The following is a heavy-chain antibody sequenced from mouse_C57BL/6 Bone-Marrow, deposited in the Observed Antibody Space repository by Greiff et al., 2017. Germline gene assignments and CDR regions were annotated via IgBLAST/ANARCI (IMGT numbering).Heavy chain of an antibody. CDR3: ARYYDYDDYTIDY. Sequence: VQLQQPGAELVKPGASVKLSCKASGYTFTNYWMHWVKQRPGQGLEWIGMMHPNGGSPDYDEKFKSEAILSADTSSSTAYMELIILTSEDSAVYYCARYYDYDDYTIDYWGQGTSVTVSS. D-gene: IGHD2-4*01. J-gene: IGHJ4*01. V-gene: IGHV1-64*01. CDR2: MHPNGGSP. CDR1: GYTFTNYW.